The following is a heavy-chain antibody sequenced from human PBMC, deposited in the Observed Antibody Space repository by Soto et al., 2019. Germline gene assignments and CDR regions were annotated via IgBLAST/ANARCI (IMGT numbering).Heavy chain of an antibody. CDR2: ISSSSSYT. V-gene: IGHV3-11*05. Sequence: QVQLVESGGGLVKPGGSLRLSCAASGFTFSDYYMSWIRQAPGKGLEWVSYISSSSSYTKYADSVKGRFTISRDNAKNSLYRQMNSLRAEDTAVYYCARGGDILTGYYTLDYWGQGTLVTVSS. CDR3: ARGGDILTGYYTLDY. J-gene: IGHJ4*02. D-gene: IGHD3-9*01. CDR1: GFTFSDYY.